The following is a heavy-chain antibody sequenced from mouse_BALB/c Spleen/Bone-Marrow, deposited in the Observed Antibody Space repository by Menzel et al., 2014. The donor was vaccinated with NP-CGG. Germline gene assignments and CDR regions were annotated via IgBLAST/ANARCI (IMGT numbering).Heavy chain of an antibody. D-gene: IGHD1-1*01. CDR3: TRGSSYVGYAMDY. CDR1: GYTFTSNW. Sequence: QVHVKQSGAELVRPGASVKLSCKASGYTFTSNWINWVKQRPGQGLEWIGNIYPSDSYTNYNQKFKGKATLTVDKSSSTAYMQLSSPTSEDSAVYYCTRGSSYVGYAMDYWGQGTSVTVSS. V-gene: IGHV1-69*02. J-gene: IGHJ4*01. CDR2: IYPSDSYT.